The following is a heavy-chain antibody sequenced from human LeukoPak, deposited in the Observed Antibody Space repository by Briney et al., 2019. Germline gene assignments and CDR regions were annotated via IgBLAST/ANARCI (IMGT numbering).Heavy chain of an antibody. D-gene: IGHD2-15*01. CDR3: ARRIWHDTRRSFYT. CDR2: INQDASEK. Sequence: PGGSLRLSCAASRFSFGSYWMSWVRQAPGKGLEWVASINQDASEKYYADSVKGRFTISRDNAKTSVYLQMNGLRDEDTAVYFCARRIWHDTRRSFYTWGQGTLGTVSS. CDR1: RFSFGSYW. V-gene: IGHV3-7*01. J-gene: IGHJ5*02.